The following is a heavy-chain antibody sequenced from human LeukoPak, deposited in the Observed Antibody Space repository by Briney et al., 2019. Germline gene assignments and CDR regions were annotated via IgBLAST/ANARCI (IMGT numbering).Heavy chain of an antibody. CDR3: AKDQLLWFGELLYGGPAFDY. J-gene: IGHJ4*02. CDR1: GLTFSSYA. D-gene: IGHD3-10*01. V-gene: IGHV3-23*01. CDR2: ISGSGGST. Sequence: GGSLRPSCAASGLTFSSYAMSWVRQAPGKGLEWVSAISGSGGSTYYADSVKGRFTISRDNSKNTLYLQMNSLRAEDTAVYYCAKDQLLWFGELLYGGPAFDYWGQGTLVTVSS.